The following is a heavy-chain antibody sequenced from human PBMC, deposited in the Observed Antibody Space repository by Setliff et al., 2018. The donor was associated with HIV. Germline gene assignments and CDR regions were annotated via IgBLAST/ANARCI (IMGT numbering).Heavy chain of an antibody. V-gene: IGHV3-11*01. CDR1: GFTFSDYY. CDR3: ARDYSSGWFDY. J-gene: IGHJ4*02. Sequence: PGGSLRLSCAASGFTFSDYYMSWLRQAPGKGLEWVSYISRDGNTIYYADSVKGRFTISRDNAKNSLYLQLNSLRPEDTAVYYCARDYSSGWFDYWGQGTLVTVSS. D-gene: IGHD6-19*01. CDR2: ISRDGNTI.